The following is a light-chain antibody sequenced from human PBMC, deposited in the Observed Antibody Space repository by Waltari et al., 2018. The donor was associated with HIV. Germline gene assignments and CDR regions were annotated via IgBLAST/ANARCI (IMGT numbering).Light chain of an antibody. CDR3: NSRDSSANHLV. J-gene: IGLJ3*02. CDR2: GPN. V-gene: IGLV3-19*01. CDR1: SLKTYY. Sequence: SSELTQDPAVSVALGQTVRITCQGDSLKTYYTSWYQQKPGQAPLLVIYGPNNRPPGIPDRFSGSSSGNTASVTIAGAQAEDEADYYCNSRDSSANHLVFGGGTKLTVL.